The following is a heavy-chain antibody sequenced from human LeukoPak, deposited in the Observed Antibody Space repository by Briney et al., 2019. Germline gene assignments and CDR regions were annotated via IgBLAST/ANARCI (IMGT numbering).Heavy chain of an antibody. J-gene: IGHJ5*02. V-gene: IGHV1-69*05. CDR2: IIPIFGTA. D-gene: IGHD3-10*01. CDR1: GGTFSSYA. Sequence: PGASVTVSCKASGGTFSSYAISWVRQAPGQGLEWMGGIIPIFGTANYAQKFQGRVTITTDESTSTAYMELSSLRSEDTAVYYCATDYNGSGSYLSWGQGTLVTVSS. CDR3: ATDYNGSGSYLS.